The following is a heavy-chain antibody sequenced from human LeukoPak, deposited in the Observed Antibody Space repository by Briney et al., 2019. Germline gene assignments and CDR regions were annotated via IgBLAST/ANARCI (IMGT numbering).Heavy chain of an antibody. CDR1: GSTFSDQF. V-gene: IGHV3-72*01. D-gene: IGHD2-15*01. Sequence: PGGSLRLSCVASGSTFSDQFMDWVRQAPGKGLEWVGRTANKANSYTTEYAASVKGRFIISRDDSRNSLYLQMNSLKIEDTAVYHCTRGYGGSWIYAFDIWGQGTLVTVSS. CDR2: TANKANSYTT. J-gene: IGHJ3*02. CDR3: TRGYGGSWIYAFDI.